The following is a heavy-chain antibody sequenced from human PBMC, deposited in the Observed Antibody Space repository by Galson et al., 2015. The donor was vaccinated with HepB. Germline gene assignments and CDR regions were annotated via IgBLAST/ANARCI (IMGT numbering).Heavy chain of an antibody. D-gene: IGHD3-16*02. Sequence: SLRLSCAASGFTFSSYSMNWVRQAPGKGLEWVSYISSSSSTIYYADSVKGRFTISRDNAKNSLYLQMNSLRAEDTAVYYCARDSPYDYVWGSYRYVDYWGQGTLVTVSS. V-gene: IGHV3-48*01. CDR3: ARDSPYDYVWGSYRYVDY. CDR2: ISSSSSTI. CDR1: GFTFSSYS. J-gene: IGHJ4*02.